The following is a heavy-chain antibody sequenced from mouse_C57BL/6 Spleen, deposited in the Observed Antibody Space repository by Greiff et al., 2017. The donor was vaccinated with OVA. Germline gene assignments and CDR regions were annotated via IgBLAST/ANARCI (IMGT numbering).Heavy chain of an antibody. V-gene: IGHV1-63*01. CDR1: GYTFTNYW. CDR2: IYPGGGYT. Sequence: QVQLQQSGAELVRPGTSVKMSCKASGYTFTNYWIGWAKQRPGHGLEWIGDIYPGGGYTNYNEKFKGKATLTADKSSSTAYMQFSSLTSEDSAIYYCARSDYGNPFAYWGQGTLVTVSA. D-gene: IGHD2-1*01. J-gene: IGHJ3*01. CDR3: ARSDYGNPFAY.